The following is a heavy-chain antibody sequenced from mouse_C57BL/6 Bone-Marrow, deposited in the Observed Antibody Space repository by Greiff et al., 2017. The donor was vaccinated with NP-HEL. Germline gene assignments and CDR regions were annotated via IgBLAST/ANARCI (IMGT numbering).Heavy chain of an antibody. J-gene: IGHJ2*01. V-gene: IGHV1-64*01. CDR2: IHPNSGST. Sequence: QVQLQQPGAELVKPGASVKLSCKASGYTFTSYWMHWVKQRPGQGLEWIGMIHPNSGSTNYNQKFKGKATLTVDKSSSTAYMQLSSLTSEDSAVYYCAIKLGRYYFDYWGQGTTLTVSS. D-gene: IGHD4-1*01. CDR1: GYTFTSYW. CDR3: AIKLGRYYFDY.